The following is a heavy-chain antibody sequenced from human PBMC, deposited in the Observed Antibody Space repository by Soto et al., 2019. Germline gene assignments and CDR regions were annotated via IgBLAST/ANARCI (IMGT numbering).Heavy chain of an antibody. CDR1: GGSISSGGYS. CDR2: IYHSGST. Sequence: NPSETLSLTCAVSGGSISSGGYSWSWIRQPPGKGLEWIGYIYHSGSTYYNPSLKSRVTISVDRSKNQFSLKLSSVTAADTAVYYCARGRYTAPAGFDPWGQGTLVTVSS. D-gene: IGHD5-18*01. J-gene: IGHJ5*02. CDR3: ARGRYTAPAGFDP. V-gene: IGHV4-30-2*01.